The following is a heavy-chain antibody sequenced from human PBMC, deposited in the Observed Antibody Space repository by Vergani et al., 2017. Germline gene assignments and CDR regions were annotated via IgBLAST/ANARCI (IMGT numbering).Heavy chain of an antibody. CDR2: INAGNGNT. D-gene: IGHD3-10*01. Sequence: QVPLVQSGAEVKKPGASVKVSCKASGYPFTSYAMHWVRQAPGQRLEWMGWINAGNGNTKYSQKFQGRVTITRDTSASTAYMELGSLRSEDTAVYYCARGVWGSGWGRGRGGRNCMDVWGQGTTVTVSS. J-gene: IGHJ6*02. V-gene: IGHV1-3*01. CDR3: ARGVWGSGWGRGRGGRNCMDV. CDR1: GYPFTSYA.